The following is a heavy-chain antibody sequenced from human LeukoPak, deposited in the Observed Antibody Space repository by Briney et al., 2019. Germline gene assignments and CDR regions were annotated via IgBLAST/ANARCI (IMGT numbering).Heavy chain of an antibody. CDR2: TRDKANSYTT. J-gene: IGHJ3*02. V-gene: IGHV3-72*01. Sequence: GGSLRLSCAASGFTFSDHNMNWVRQAPRKGLEWVGRTRDKANSYTTEYAASVKGRFTISRDDSRNSLYLQMNILKTEDTAVYYCARERWRSGSYHDAFDIWGQGAMVTVSS. CDR1: GFTFSDHN. D-gene: IGHD1-26*01. CDR3: ARERWRSGSYHDAFDI.